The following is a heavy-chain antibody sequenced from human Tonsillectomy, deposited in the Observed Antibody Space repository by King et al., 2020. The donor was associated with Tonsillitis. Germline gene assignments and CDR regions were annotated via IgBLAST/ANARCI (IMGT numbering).Heavy chain of an antibody. Sequence: LQLQESGPGVVKPSETLSLTCTVSGGSISSSDQYWAWIRQPPGKGPEWIGYMYYSGTIFYNPSLKSRITISGGTSENRFSLKLSSVTAADTAVYFCARSVSGSFDYWGQGALVTVSS. J-gene: IGHJ4*02. D-gene: IGHD1-26*01. CDR1: GGSISSSDQY. CDR2: MYYSGTI. V-gene: IGHV4-39*01. CDR3: ARSVSGSFDY.